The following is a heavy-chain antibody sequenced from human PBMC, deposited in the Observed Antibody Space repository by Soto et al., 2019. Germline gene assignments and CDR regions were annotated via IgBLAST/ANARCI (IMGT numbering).Heavy chain of an antibody. Sequence: GASVKVSCTASGYTFTGYYMHWVRQAPGQGLEWMGWINPNSGGTNYAQKFQRWVTMTRDTSISTAYMELSRLRSDDTAVYYCARGYCSSTSCYPDTWGQGTLVTVSS. D-gene: IGHD2-2*01. CDR1: GYTFTGYY. CDR2: INPNSGGT. J-gene: IGHJ5*02. V-gene: IGHV1-2*04. CDR3: ARGYCSSTSCYPDT.